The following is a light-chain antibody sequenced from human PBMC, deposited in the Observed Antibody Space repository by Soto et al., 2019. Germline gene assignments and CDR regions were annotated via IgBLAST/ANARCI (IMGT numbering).Light chain of an antibody. CDR1: QSINSW. CDR3: QQYNTYWT. Sequence: DIQMTQSPSTLSASVGDRVTITCRASQSINSWLAWYQQAPGKAPKLLIYDASSLKNGVPSRFSGSGSGTEFALTISSLQPDDFTTFYCQQYNTYWTFGQGTKVEI. V-gene: IGKV1-5*01. CDR2: DAS. J-gene: IGKJ1*01.